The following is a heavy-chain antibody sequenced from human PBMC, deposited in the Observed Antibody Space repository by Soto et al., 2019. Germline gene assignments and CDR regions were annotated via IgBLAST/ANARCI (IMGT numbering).Heavy chain of an antibody. D-gene: IGHD3-3*01. V-gene: IGHV3-33*01. CDR2: IWYDGSNK. J-gene: IGHJ4*02. CDR3: ARDRDDFWSGYYADY. CDR1: GFTFSSYG. Sequence: GGSLRLSCAASGFTFSSYGMHWVRQAPGKGLEWVAVIWYDGSNKYYADSVKGRFTISRDNSKNTLYLQMNSLRAEDTAVYYCARDRDDFWSGYYADYWGQGTLVTVSS.